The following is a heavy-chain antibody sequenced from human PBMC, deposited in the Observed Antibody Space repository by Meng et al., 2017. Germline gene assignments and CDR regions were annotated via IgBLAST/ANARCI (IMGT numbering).Heavy chain of an antibody. CDR1: GYIFIGYY. Sequence: ASVMVSCKASGYIFIGYYMHWLRQAPGQGLEWMVRINPNSGGTNYAQKFQGRVTMTSDTSISTAYMELSRLRSDDTAVYYCARVREDIVVVPAAMEVLDYWGQGTLVTVSS. V-gene: IGHV1-2*06. CDR2: INPNSGGT. J-gene: IGHJ4*02. D-gene: IGHD2-2*01. CDR3: ARVREDIVVVPAAMEVLDY.